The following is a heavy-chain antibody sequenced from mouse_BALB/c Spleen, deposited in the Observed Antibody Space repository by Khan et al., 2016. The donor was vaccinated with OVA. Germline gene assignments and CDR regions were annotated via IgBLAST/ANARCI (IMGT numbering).Heavy chain of an antibody. Sequence: EVQLQESGPGLVKPSQSLSLTCTVTGYSITSGYGWNWIRQFPGNKLEWMGYISCSGSTNYNPSLKSRISITRATSNNQFFLQLNSVTTEDTATYYCARTARIKYWGQGTTLTVSA. D-gene: IGHD1-2*01. CDR1: GYSITSGYG. J-gene: IGHJ2*01. CDR3: ARTARIKY. V-gene: IGHV3-2*02. CDR2: ISCSGST.